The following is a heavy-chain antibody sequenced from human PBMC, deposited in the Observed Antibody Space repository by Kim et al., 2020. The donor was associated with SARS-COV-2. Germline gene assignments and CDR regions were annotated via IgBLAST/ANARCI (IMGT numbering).Heavy chain of an antibody. CDR2: IRSKPNNYAT. V-gene: IGHV3-73*01. CDR1: GFTFSASA. CDR3: SRHSGKHGDRGFDN. D-gene: IGHD4-17*01. Sequence: GGSLRLSCAASGFTFSASAMHWVRQASWKGLEWVGSIRSKPNNYATSYAASVTGRFTISRDDSTNTVYLQMDSLKTDDTAVYFCSRHSGKHGDRGFDNWGQGTLVTVSS. J-gene: IGHJ4*02.